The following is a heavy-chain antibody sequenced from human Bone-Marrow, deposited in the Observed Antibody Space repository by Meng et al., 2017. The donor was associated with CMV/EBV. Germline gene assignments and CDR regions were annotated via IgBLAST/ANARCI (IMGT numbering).Heavy chain of an antibody. CDR1: GFTFSSYW. CDR2: IKQDGSEK. J-gene: IGHJ4*02. CDR3: ARAAPTIVVVPAAHPDY. Sequence: GGSLRLSCTASGFTFSSYWMSWVRQAPGKGLEWVANIKQDGSEKYYVDSVKGRFTISRDNAKNSLYLQMNSLRAEDTAVYYCARAAPTIVVVPAAHPDYWGQGTLVTVSS. D-gene: IGHD2-2*01. V-gene: IGHV3-7*01.